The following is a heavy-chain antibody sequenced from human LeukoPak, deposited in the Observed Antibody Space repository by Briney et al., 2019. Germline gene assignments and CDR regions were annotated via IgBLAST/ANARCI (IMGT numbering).Heavy chain of an antibody. J-gene: IGHJ5*02. Sequence: GASVKVSCKASGYTFTSYGISWVRQAPGQGLEWMGWISAYNGNTNYAQKLQGRVTMTTDTSTSTAYMELRSLRSDDTAVYYCARVITMVRGVIPCWFDPWGQGTLVTVSS. CDR2: ISAYNGNT. CDR1: GYTFTSYG. CDR3: ARVITMVRGVIPCWFDP. V-gene: IGHV1-18*01. D-gene: IGHD3-10*01.